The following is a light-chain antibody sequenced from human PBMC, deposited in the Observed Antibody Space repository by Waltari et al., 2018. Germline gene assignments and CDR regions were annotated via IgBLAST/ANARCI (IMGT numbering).Light chain of an antibody. J-gene: IGKJ4*01. CDR1: QSIGSL. V-gene: IGKV1-5*01. Sequence: DIQMTQSPSTLSASVGDRVTITCRASQSIGSLLAWYQQKPGKAPKLLIYDASSLESGVPSRFSGSGSGTEFTLTINSLQPDDFATYSCQQYYSYFTFGGGEKVEIK. CDR3: QQYYSYFT. CDR2: DAS.